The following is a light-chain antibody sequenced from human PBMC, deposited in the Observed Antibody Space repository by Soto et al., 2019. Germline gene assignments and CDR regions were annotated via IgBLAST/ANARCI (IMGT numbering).Light chain of an antibody. J-gene: IGKJ2*01. CDR1: QSVSSN. CDR2: GAS. Sequence: EIVMTQSPATLSVSPGERATLSCRASQSVSSNLAWYQQKPGQAPRLLIYGASTRATGIPARFSGSGSGTEFTLTISNLQSEDFAVYSCQQYNNWPPYTFGQGTKLEIK. V-gene: IGKV3-15*01. CDR3: QQYNNWPPYT.